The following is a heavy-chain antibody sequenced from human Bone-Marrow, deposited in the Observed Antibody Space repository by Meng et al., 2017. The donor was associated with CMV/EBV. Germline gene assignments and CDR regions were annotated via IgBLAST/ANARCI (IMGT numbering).Heavy chain of an antibody. CDR3: ARVAGGYSSSWYPYHMYGVDV. V-gene: IGHV4-39*07. J-gene: IGHJ6*02. Sequence: GSLRLSCTVSGGSISSSSYYWGWIRQPPGKGLEWIGSIYFSGSTYYNPSLKSRVTISVDTSKNQFSQKLSSVTGAGTAVYYCARVAGGYSSSWYPYHMYGVDVWGQGTTVTVSS. D-gene: IGHD6-13*01. CDR2: IYFSGST. CDR1: GGSISSSSYY.